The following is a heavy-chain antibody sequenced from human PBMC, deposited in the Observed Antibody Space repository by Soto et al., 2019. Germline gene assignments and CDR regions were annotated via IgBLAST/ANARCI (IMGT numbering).Heavy chain of an antibody. CDR3: ARVRYEFWRGYLD. CDR1: GFAFGSHY. CDR2: INSDGIIT. J-gene: IGHJ4*02. Sequence: GRSLRLSCAASGFAFGSHYMHWIRQAPGKGQVWVSHINSDGIITYYADSVKGRFTISRDNAKNTLYLQMNSLRAEVTAMYYCARVRYEFWRGYLDWGQGTLVTVSS. D-gene: IGHD3-3*01. V-gene: IGHV3-74*01.